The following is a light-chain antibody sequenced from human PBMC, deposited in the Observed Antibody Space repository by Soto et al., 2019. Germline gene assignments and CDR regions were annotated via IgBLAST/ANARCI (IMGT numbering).Light chain of an antibody. CDR1: QSVSSN. CDR2: GVY. J-gene: IGKJ4*02. V-gene: IGKV3D-15*01. Sequence: EIVMTQSPTILSVSPGASATLSCRASQSVSSNLAWYQQNPGQPPRLLMYGVYTRAPGTPARCSGSGSGTAFTLTISSLQSEDSAVYYCQQYDKWPPLTFGGGTKVEIK. CDR3: QQYDKWPPLT.